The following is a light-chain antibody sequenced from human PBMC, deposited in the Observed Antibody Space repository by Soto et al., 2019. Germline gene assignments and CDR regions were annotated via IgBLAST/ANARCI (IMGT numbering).Light chain of an antibody. V-gene: IGLV1-44*01. J-gene: IGLJ1*01. Sequence: QSVLTQPPSASGTPGQRVTISCSGSSSNIGSNTVNWYQQLPGTAPKLLIYSNNQRPSGVPGRFSGSKSGTSASLAISGLKSEDEADYYCAAWDDSLNGYYVFGTGTKLTVL. CDR3: AAWDDSLNGYYV. CDR1: SSNIGSNT. CDR2: SNN.